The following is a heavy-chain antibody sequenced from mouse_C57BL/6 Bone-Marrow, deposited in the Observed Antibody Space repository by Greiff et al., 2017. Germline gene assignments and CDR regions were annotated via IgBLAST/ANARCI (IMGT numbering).Heavy chain of an antibody. Sequence: VHVKQSGAELVRPGASVKLSCTASGFNIKDDYMHWVKQRPEQGLEWIGWIDPENGDTEYASKFQGKATITADTSSNTAYLQLSSLTSEDTAVYYCTKGWDEGGQGTTLTVSS. CDR2: IDPENGDT. J-gene: IGHJ2*01. CDR3: TKGWDE. V-gene: IGHV14-4*01. D-gene: IGHD4-1*01. CDR1: GFNIKDDY.